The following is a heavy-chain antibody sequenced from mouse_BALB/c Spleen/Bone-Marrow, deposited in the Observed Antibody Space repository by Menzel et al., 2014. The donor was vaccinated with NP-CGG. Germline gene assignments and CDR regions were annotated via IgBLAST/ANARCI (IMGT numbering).Heavy chain of an antibody. CDR2: ILPGSGST. D-gene: IGHD1-1*01. CDR1: GYTFGSYW. J-gene: IGHJ2*01. V-gene: IGHV1-9*01. CDR3: AREDYYGSSYFDY. Sequence: QVQLKESGAELMKPGASVKISCKATGYTFGSYWIEWVKQRPGHGLEWIGEILPGSGSTIYNEKFKGKATFTADTSSNTAYMQLSSLTSEDSAVYYCAREDYYGSSYFDYWGQGTTLTVSS.